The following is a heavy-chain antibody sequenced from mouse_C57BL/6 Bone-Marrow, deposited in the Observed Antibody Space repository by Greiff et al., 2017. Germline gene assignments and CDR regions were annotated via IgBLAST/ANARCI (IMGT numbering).Heavy chain of an antibody. Sequence: EVMLVASGGGLVKPGGSLKLSCAASGFTFSDYGLHWVRQAPEKGLEWVSYISSGSSTISYADPVKGRFTISRDNAKNTLFLQMTSLRSEDTAMYYCARQDYWYFDVWGTGTTVTVSS. J-gene: IGHJ1*03. CDR3: ARQDYWYFDV. CDR1: GFTFSDYG. V-gene: IGHV5-17*01. CDR2: ISSGSSTI.